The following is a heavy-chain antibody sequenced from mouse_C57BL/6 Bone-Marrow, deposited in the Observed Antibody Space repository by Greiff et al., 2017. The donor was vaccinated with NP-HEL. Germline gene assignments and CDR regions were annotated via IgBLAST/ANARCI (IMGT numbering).Heavy chain of an antibody. CDR1: GYSFTGYF. CDR2: INPYNGDT. CDR3: ARSPYGNSWYYFDY. J-gene: IGHJ2*01. Sequence: VQLQQSGPELVKPGDSVKISCKASGYSFTGYFMNWVMQSHGKSLEWIGRINPYNGDTFYNQKFKGKATLTVDKSSSTAHMELRSLTSEDSAVYYCARSPYGNSWYYFDYWGQGTTLTVSS. D-gene: IGHD2-1*01. V-gene: IGHV1-20*01.